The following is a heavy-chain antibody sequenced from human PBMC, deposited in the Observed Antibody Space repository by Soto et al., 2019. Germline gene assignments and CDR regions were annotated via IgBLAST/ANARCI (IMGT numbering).Heavy chain of an antibody. CDR1: GYTFTSYD. CDR3: ARGSPPMHPNWFDP. J-gene: IGHJ5*02. CDR2: MNPNSGNT. V-gene: IGHV1-8*01. Sequence: GASVKVSCKASGYTFTSYDINWVRQATGQGLEWMGWMNPNSGNTGYAQKFQGRVTMTRDTSISTAYMELRSLRSDDTAVYYCARGSPPMHPNWFDPWGQGTLVTVSS.